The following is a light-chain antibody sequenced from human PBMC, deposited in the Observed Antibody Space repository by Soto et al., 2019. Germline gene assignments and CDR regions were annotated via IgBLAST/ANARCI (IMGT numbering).Light chain of an antibody. CDR3: QQYHEYSQT. CDR1: QSVSTS. Sequence: DIQVTQSPSTLSASVGDRVNITCRASQSVSTSLAWFQQKAGKAPKLLIYKASTLAGGVPSRFNGSGSGTQFTLSIDSLQPDDFATYYCQQYHEYSQTFGQGTKVDIK. V-gene: IGKV1-5*03. CDR2: KAS. J-gene: IGKJ1*01.